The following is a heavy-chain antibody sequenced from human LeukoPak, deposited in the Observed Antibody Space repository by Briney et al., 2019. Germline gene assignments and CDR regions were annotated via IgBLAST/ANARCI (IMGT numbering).Heavy chain of an antibody. D-gene: IGHD1-1*01. CDR3: ARENGAFDI. CDR1: GFTFSSYA. CDR2: ISYDGSNK. Sequence: GGSLRLSCAASGFTFSSYAMHWVRQAPGKGLEWVAVISYDGSNKYYADSVKGRFTISRDNSKNTLYLQMNSLRAEDTAVYYCARENGAFDISGQGSMVTVSS. V-gene: IGHV3-30*04. J-gene: IGHJ3*02.